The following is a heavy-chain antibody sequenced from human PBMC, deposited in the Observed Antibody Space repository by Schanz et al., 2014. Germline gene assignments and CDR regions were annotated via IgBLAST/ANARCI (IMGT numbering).Heavy chain of an antibody. CDR3: AAHETLSTTACYPS. CDR2: ISSSGST. V-gene: IGHV3-23*04. J-gene: IGHJ4*02. D-gene: IGHD2-2*01. CDR1: GFTFGNFF. Sequence: EVQLVESGGGLVQPGGSLRLSCAASGFTFGNFFMSWVRQAPGKGLEWVSGISSSGSTYYADSVKGRFTISRDNAKNSLYLQMTGLRAEDTAVYYCAAHETLSTTACYPSWGQGTLVAVSS.